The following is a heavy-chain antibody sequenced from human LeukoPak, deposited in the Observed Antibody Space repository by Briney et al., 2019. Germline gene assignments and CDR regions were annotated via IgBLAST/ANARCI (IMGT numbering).Heavy chain of an antibody. J-gene: IGHJ4*02. V-gene: IGHV3-23*01. CDR2: IFSGGST. CDR1: GFTFSSYA. D-gene: IGHD1-1*01. Sequence: GGSLRLSCAASGFTFSSYAMSWVRQAPGKGLQWVSFIFSGGSTYYADSVKGRFTISRDNSKNTLYLQMNSLRAEDTAVYYCAAARQLVQKRYWGQGTLVTVSS. CDR3: AAARQLVQKRY.